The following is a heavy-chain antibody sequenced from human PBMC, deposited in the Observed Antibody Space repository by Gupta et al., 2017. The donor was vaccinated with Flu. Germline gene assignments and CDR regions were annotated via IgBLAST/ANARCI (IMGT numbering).Heavy chain of an antibody. CDR3: AKEGGNDGVAGGGTDYVDD. V-gene: IGHV3-23*01. D-gene: IGHD1-1*01. CDR1: GFSFDTYA. Sequence: EVQLLESGGGLVQPGGSLRLSCAASGFSFDTYAMHWVRQAPGKGLDLVSVISGSGGRRHYADSVKGRCTISRDNSKNTLHLQMNSLRAEDTAIYYCAKEGGNDGVAGGGTDYVDDWGRGTLVTVSS. J-gene: IGHJ4*02. CDR2: ISGSGGRR.